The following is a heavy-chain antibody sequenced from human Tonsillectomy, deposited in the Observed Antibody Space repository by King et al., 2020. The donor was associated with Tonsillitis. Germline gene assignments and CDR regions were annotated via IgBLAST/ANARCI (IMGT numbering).Heavy chain of an antibody. Sequence: QLVQSGAEVKKPWASVKVSCKAAGYTFTSYGISWVRQAPGQGLEWLGWISGYNGNTKSAQKVQGRVTMTTEQTTRPAYMELRGLGSDDTAVYYCARTQYSGRPTDGYWGQGTLVTVSS. CDR1: GYTFTSYG. V-gene: IGHV1-18*01. CDR2: ISGYNGNT. D-gene: IGHD1-26*01. J-gene: IGHJ4*02. CDR3: ARTQYSGRPTDGY.